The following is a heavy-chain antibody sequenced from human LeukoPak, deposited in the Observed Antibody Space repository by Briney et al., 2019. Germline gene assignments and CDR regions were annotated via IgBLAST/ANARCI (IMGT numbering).Heavy chain of an antibody. CDR2: IYYSGST. V-gene: IGHV4-39*07. CDR3: ARGGVGCSGGSCYNWFDP. Sequence: SETLSLTCTVSGGSISSSSYYWGWIRQPPGKGLEWIGSIYYSGSTYYNPSLKSRVTISVDTSKNQFSLKLSSVTAADTAVYYCARGGVGCSGGSCYNWFDPWGQGTLVTVSS. D-gene: IGHD2-15*01. CDR1: GGSISSSSYY. J-gene: IGHJ5*02.